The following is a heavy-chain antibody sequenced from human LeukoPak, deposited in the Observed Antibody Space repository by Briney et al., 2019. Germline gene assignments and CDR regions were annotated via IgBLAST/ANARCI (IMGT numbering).Heavy chain of an antibody. V-gene: IGHV4-59*01. D-gene: IGHD3-22*01. CDR2: MYYSGST. J-gene: IGHJ4*02. Sequence: SETLSLTCTVSGRSISRSYWAWIRQPPGKGLEWIGCMYYSGSTNSNPSLKCRVTISVETSKNQFSLKLSSVTAADTAVYYCARGQRYSYASSGPYYFDYWGQGTLVTVSS. CDR1: GRSISRSY. CDR3: ARGQRYSYASSGPYYFDY.